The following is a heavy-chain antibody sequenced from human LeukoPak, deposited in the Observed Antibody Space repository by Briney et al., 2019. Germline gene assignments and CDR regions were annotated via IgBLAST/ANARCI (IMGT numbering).Heavy chain of an antibody. CDR2: IYTSGST. CDR1: GGSISSGSYY. D-gene: IGHD1-26*01. J-gene: IGHJ4*02. CDR3: ARGGSHSGATAKLDY. Sequence: SSETLSLTCTVSGGSISSGSYYWSWIRQPAGKGLEWIGRIYTSGSTNYNPSLKSRVTISVDTSKNQFSLKLSSVTAADTAVYYCARGGSHSGATAKLDYWGQGTLVTVSS. V-gene: IGHV4-61*02.